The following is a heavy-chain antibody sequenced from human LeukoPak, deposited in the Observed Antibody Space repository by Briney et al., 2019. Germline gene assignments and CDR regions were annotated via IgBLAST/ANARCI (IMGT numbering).Heavy chain of an antibody. V-gene: IGHV1-2*02. J-gene: IGHJ4*02. CDR3: AREGNGLLTKDLDY. D-gene: IGHD2-15*01. Sequence: ASVKVSCKGSGYTFTDYYLHWVRQAPGQGLEWVGYINPRDGGTSSPPNFRGRVTMTTDASSSTVYMELSRLTSDDTAIYYCAREGNGLLTKDLDYWGQGTLVTVSS. CDR1: GYTFTDYY. CDR2: INPRDGGT.